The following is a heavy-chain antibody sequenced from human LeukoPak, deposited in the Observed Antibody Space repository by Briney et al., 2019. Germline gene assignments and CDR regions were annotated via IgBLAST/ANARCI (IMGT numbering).Heavy chain of an antibody. V-gene: IGHV3-74*01. Sequence: GGSLRLSCAASGFTFSSYWTHWVRQAPGKGLVWVSRINSDGSSTSYADSVKGRFTISRDNAKNTLYLQMNSLRAEDTAVYYRAREAVATTHSYYYYGMDVWGQGTTVTVSS. CDR3: AREAVATTHSYYYYGMDV. J-gene: IGHJ6*02. CDR2: INSDGSST. D-gene: IGHD5-12*01. CDR1: GFTFSSYW.